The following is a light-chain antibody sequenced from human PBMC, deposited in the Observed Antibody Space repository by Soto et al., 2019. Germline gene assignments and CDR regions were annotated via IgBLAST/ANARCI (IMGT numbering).Light chain of an antibody. CDR3: QQYYNWPRT. Sequence: EVGMSQSPATRFVDRGERATLSCRASQSISSNLAWYQQKPGQAPRLLTYGASTRATGIPARFSGSGSGTEFTLTISSLQPEDFAVYYCQQYYNWPRTFGQGTKVDIK. CDR1: QSISSN. V-gene: IGKV3-15*01. CDR2: GAS. J-gene: IGKJ1*01.